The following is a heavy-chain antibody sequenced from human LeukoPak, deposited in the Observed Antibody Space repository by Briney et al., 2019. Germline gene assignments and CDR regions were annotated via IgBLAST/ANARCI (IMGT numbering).Heavy chain of an antibody. D-gene: IGHD2-2*01. J-gene: IGHJ4*02. Sequence: PGRSLRLSCAASGFTFSSYAMHWVRQAPGEGLEWVAVTSYDGGNKYYADSVKGRFTISRDNSKNTLYLQMNSLRGEDTAVYYCAKGGSPSCYSSSGYWGQGTLVTVSS. V-gene: IGHV3-30-3*01. CDR2: TSYDGGNK. CDR3: AKGGSPSCYSSSGY. CDR1: GFTFSSYA.